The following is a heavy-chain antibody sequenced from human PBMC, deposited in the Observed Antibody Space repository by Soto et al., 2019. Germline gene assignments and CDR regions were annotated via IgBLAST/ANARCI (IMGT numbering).Heavy chain of an antibody. D-gene: IGHD3-3*02. CDR3: VRYDRINMKPYSPEGFHI. CDR2: VYYGGAIFYSGNI. Sequence: PSETLSLTCTVPGDSISSSNSHWGWTRQPPGKGLEYIGSVYYGGAIFYSGNIYYNPSLKSRVTISVDTSKNQFSLRLSSVTAADTGVYYCVRYDRINMKPYSPEGFHIWGQGTMVTVS. J-gene: IGHJ3*02. V-gene: IGHV4-39*01. CDR1: GDSISSSNSH.